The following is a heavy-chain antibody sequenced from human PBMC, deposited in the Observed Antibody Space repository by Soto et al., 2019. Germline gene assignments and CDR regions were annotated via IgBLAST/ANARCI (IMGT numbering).Heavy chain of an antibody. D-gene: IGHD3-3*01. J-gene: IGHJ6*03. CDR1: GFTFSSYA. V-gene: IGHV3-23*01. CDR3: SRQASDFWSGKPQYYMDV. CDR2: ISGSGGST. Sequence: PGGSLRLSCAASGFTFSSYAMSWVRQAPGKGLEWVSAISGSGGSTYYADSVKGRFTISRDNSKNTLYLQMNSLRAEDTAVYYCSRQASDFWSGKPQYYMDVWGKGTTITVSS.